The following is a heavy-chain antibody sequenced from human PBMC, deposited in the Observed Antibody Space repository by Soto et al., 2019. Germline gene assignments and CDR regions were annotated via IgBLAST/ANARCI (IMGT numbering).Heavy chain of an antibody. CDR1: GFTFSSYA. V-gene: IGHV3-23*01. J-gene: IGHJ6*02. CDR3: AKDGYSSSWSRDYYYYGMDV. Sequence: GGSLRLSCAASGFTFSSYAMSWVRQAPGEGLEWVSAISGSGGSTYYADSVKGRFTISRDNSKNTLYLQMNSLRAEDTAVYYCAKDGYSSSWSRDYYYYGMDVWGQGTTVTVSS. CDR2: ISGSGGST. D-gene: IGHD6-13*01.